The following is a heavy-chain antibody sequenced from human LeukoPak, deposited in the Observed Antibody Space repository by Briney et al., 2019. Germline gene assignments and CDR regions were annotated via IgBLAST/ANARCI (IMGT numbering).Heavy chain of an antibody. D-gene: IGHD6-6*01. CDR2: IYYSGST. J-gene: IGHJ4*02. CDR3: ARGGSSSLLDY. Sequence: SETLSLTCTVSGGSISSYYWSWIRQPPGKGLEWIGYIYYSGSTNYNPSLKSRVTISVDTSKIQFSLKLSSVTAADTAVYYCARGGSSSLLDYWGQGTLVTVSS. CDR1: GGSISSYY. V-gene: IGHV4-59*01.